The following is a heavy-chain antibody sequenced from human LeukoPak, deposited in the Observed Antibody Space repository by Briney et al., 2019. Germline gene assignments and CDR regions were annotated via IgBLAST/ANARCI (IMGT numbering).Heavy chain of an antibody. CDR3: TTDVPGSGGSKFDY. V-gene: IGHV3-15*01. CDR1: GFTFSNAW. CDR2: IKSKTDGGTT. J-gene: IGHJ4*02. D-gene: IGHD3-10*01. Sequence: GGSLRLSCAASGFTFSNAWMSWVRQAPGKGLEWVGRIKSKTDGGTTDYAAPVKGRFTISRDDSKNTLYLQMNSLKTEDTAVYYCTTDVPGSGGSKFDYWGQGTLVTVSS.